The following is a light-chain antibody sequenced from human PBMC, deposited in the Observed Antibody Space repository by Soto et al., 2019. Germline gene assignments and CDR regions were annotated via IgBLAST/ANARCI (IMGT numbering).Light chain of an antibody. Sequence: ELVVTKSPATLSVAQWEISSLSSRPRQSVSSNLAWYQQKPGQAPRLLIYGASTRATGIPARFIGSGSGTEITLTICSLQSEDFAVYCCQLYNILQWPCGQGTKVDIK. CDR3: QLYNILQWP. V-gene: IGKV3D-15*01. CDR1: QSVSSN. J-gene: IGKJ1*01. CDR2: GAS.